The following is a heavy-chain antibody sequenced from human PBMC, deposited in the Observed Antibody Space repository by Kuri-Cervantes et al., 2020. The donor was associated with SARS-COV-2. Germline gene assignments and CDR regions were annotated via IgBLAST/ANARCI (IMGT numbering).Heavy chain of an antibody. J-gene: IGHJ4*02. Sequence: SETLFLTCTVSGASISSSNYYWGWIRQPPGKGLEWIGSISYSGTTSHNPSLKSRVTISLDTSKNQFSLRLTSVTAADSAVYYCARHLGGYGDRGFDFWGQGTLVTVSS. CDR3: ARHLGGYGDRGFDF. D-gene: IGHD4-17*01. CDR1: GASISSSNYY. V-gene: IGHV4-39*01. CDR2: ISYSGTT.